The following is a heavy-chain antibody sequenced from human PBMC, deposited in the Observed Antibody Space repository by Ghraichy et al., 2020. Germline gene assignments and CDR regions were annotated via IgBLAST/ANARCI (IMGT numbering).Heavy chain of an antibody. J-gene: IGHJ4*02. CDR3: ARQGGWGDYFDS. V-gene: IGHV3-33*01. D-gene: IGHD1-26*01. CDR2: IWYDGSNK. CDR1: GFSFSSYG. Sequence: RGSLRLSCAASGFSFSSYGIHWVRQAPGKGLEWVAVIWYDGSNKYYADSVKGRFTISRDNSNNTLYLQMNSLRAEDTAVYYCARQGGWGDYFDSWGQGTLVTVSS.